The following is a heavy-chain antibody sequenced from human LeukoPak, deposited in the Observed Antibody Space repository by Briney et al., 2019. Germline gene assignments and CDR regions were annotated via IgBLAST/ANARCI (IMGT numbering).Heavy chain of an antibody. J-gene: IGHJ4*02. Sequence: SETLSLTCTVSGGSISSSSYYWGWIRQPPGKGLEWIGYIYHSGSTYYNPSLKSRVTISVDRSKNQFSLKLSSVTAADTAVYYCAREWELLSYFDYWGQGTLVTVSS. CDR3: AREWELLSYFDY. V-gene: IGHV4-39*07. CDR2: IYHSGST. D-gene: IGHD1-26*01. CDR1: GGSISSSSYY.